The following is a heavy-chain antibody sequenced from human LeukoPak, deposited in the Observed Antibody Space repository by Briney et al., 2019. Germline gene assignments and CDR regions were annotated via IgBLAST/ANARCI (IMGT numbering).Heavy chain of an antibody. CDR2: INPNSGGT. CDR3: ARGGGYDSYPDY. Sequence: ASVKVSCKASGYTFTGYYMHWVRQAPGQGLEWMGLINPNSGGTNYAQKFQGRVTMTGDTSFTTVYMEVSRLTSDDTAVYYCARGGGYDSYPDYWGQGTLVTVSS. CDR1: GYTFTGYY. D-gene: IGHD5-12*01. J-gene: IGHJ4*02. V-gene: IGHV1-2*02.